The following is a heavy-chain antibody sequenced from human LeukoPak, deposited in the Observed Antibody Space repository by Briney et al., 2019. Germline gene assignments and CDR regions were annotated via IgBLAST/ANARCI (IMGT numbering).Heavy chain of an antibody. V-gene: IGHV4-39*01. CDR3: ARRYYYDSSGRDPFDC. J-gene: IGHJ4*02. CDR1: GGSISSSSYY. CDR2: IYYSGNT. D-gene: IGHD3-22*01. Sequence: SETLSLTCTVSGGSISSSSYYWVWIRQPPGKGLEWIGSIYYSGNTYYNPSLKSRVSISLDTSKNQFSLKLSSVTAADTAVYYCARRYYYDSSGRDPFDCWGQGTLVTVSS.